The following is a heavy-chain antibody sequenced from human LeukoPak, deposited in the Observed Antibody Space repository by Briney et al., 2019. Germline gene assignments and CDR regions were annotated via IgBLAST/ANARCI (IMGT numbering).Heavy chain of an antibody. Sequence: GGSLRLSCAASGFTFSSYGMHWVRQAPGKGLEWVAVISYDGSNQYYADSVKGRFTISRDNSKNALSLQMNSLRADDTAVYYCAKDSVAAAGTAGLLDYWGQGTPVTVSS. J-gene: IGHJ4*02. CDR3: AKDSVAAAGTAGLLDY. CDR2: ISYDGSNQ. CDR1: GFTFSSYG. V-gene: IGHV3-30*18. D-gene: IGHD6-13*01.